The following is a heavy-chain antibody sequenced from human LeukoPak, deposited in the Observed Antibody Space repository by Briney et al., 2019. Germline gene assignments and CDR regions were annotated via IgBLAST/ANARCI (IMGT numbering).Heavy chain of an antibody. V-gene: IGHV1-18*01. D-gene: IGHD1-26*01. J-gene: IGHJ4*02. CDR3: ARDRSYLFDY. CDR1: GYTFTSYG. Sequence: GGSLTLSCAASGYTFTSYGISWVRQAPGQGLEWMGWISAYNGNTNYAQKLQGRVTMTTDTSTSTAYMELRSLRSDDTAVYYCARDRSYLFDYWGQGTLVTVSS. CDR2: ISAYNGNT.